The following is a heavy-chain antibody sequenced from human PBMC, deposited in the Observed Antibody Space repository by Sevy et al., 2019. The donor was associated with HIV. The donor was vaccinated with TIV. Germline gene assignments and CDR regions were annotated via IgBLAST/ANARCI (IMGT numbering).Heavy chain of an antibody. V-gene: IGHV3-33*08. CDR3: ARGGGYCGGDCYSIDY. Sequence: GGSLRLSCAASGFTFSSYVMHWVRQAPGKGLEWVALIWYDGTIKYYADSVKGRFTISSDNSKDTLFLQMNSLTPEDTAVSYCARGGGYCGGDCYSIDYRGQGALVTVSS. CDR2: IWYDGTIK. CDR1: GFTFSSYV. J-gene: IGHJ4*02. D-gene: IGHD2-21*02.